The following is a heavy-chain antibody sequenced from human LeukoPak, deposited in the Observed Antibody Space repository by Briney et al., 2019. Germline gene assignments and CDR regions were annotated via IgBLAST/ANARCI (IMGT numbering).Heavy chain of an antibody. D-gene: IGHD3/OR15-3a*01. CDR3: AKVWTAYSDDYFDY. V-gene: IGHV3-30*04. Sequence: GGSLRLSCAASGFTFSSYAMHWVRQAPGKGLEWVAVISYDGSNKKYADSVKGRLTISRDNDKNTLSLQMNSLRAEDAAVDYYAKVWTAYSDDYFDYWGQGTLVTVSS. CDR1: GFTFSSYA. J-gene: IGHJ4*02. CDR2: ISYDGSNK.